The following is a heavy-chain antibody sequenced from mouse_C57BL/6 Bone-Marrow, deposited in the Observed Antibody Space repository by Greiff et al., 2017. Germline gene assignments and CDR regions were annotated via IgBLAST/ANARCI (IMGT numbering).Heavy chain of an antibody. V-gene: IGHV1-81*01. Sequence: QVQLQQSGAELARPGASVKLSCKASGYTFTSYGISWVKQRTGQGLEWIGEIYPRSGNTYYNEKFKGKATLTADKSSSTAYMELRSLTSEDSAVYFCARRTYGSSLFAYWGQGTLVTVSA. J-gene: IGHJ3*01. CDR2: IYPRSGNT. D-gene: IGHD1-1*01. CDR3: ARRTYGSSLFAY. CDR1: GYTFTSYG.